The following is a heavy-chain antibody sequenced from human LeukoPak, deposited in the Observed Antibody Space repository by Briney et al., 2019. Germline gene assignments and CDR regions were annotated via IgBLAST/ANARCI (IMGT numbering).Heavy chain of an antibody. D-gene: IGHD3-22*01. V-gene: IGHV4-39*07. CDR3: GRTLDRSAYSLLTY. Sequence: SETLSLTCTVSGGSISSSSYYWGWIRQPPGKGLEWIGSIYYSGSTYYNPSLKSRVTISVDTSKNQFSLKLSSVTAADTAVYYCGRTLDRSAYSLLTYWGQGTLVTVSS. J-gene: IGHJ4*02. CDR1: GGSISSSSYY. CDR2: IYYSGST.